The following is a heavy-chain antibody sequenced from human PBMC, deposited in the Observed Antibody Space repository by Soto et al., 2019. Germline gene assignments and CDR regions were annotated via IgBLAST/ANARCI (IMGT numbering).Heavy chain of an antibody. V-gene: IGHV3-21*01. CDR2: ISSSSSYI. J-gene: IGHJ4*02. CDR3: ARRQYSGYDYFDY. D-gene: IGHD5-12*01. Sequence: GGSLRLSCAASGFTFSSYSMNWVRQAPGKGLEWVSSISSSSSYIYYADSVKGRFTISRDNAKNSLYLQMNSLRAEDTAVYYCARRQYSGYDYFDYWGQGTLVTVSS. CDR1: GFTFSSYS.